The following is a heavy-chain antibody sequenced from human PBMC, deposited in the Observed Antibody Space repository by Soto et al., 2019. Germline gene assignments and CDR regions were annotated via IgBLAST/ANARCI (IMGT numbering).Heavy chain of an antibody. CDR3: ARREYYDFWSGYQGIGAFDI. Sequence: SETLSLTCTFSGGSISSSSYYWGWIRQPPGKGLEWIGSIYYSGSTYYNPSLKSRVTISVDTSKNQFSLKLSSVTAADTAVYYCARREYYDFWSGYQGIGAFDIWGQGTMVT. V-gene: IGHV4-39*01. D-gene: IGHD3-3*01. CDR1: GGSISSSSYY. CDR2: IYYSGST. J-gene: IGHJ3*02.